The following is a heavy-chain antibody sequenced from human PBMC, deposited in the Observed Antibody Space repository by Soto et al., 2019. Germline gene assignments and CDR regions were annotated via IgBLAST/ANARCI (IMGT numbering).Heavy chain of an antibody. CDR3: ARDQHRIQYHYGMDV. CDR1: GFTFSDYY. D-gene: IGHD5-18*01. CDR2: ISSSGSTI. Sequence: GGSLRLSCAASGFTFSDYYMSWIRQAPGKGLEWVSYISSSGSTIYYADSVKGRFTISRDNAKNSLYLQMNSLRAEDTAVYYCARDQHRIQYHYGMDVWGQGTTVTVSS. J-gene: IGHJ6*02. V-gene: IGHV3-11*01.